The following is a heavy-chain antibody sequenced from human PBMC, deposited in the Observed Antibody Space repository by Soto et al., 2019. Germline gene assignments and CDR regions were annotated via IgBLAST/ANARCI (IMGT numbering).Heavy chain of an antibody. V-gene: IGHV4-34*01. CDR3: ARLTTVVSWYFDL. CDR2: INHSGST. J-gene: IGHJ2*01. D-gene: IGHD4-17*01. CDR1: GGSFSGYY. Sequence: SETLSLTCAVYGGSFSGYYWSWIRQPPGKGLEWIGEINHSGSTNYNPSLKSRVTISVGTSKNQFSLKLSSVTAADTAVYYCARLTTVVSWYFDLWGRGTLVTVSS.